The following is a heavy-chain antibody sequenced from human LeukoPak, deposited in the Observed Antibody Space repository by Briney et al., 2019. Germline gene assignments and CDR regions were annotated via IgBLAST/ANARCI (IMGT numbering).Heavy chain of an antibody. CDR3: AKDSGSGYYYVPSGFDY. CDR1: GFTFSSYA. D-gene: IGHD3-22*01. J-gene: IGHJ4*02. CDR2: ISGSGGST. Sequence: PGGSLRLSCAASGFTFSSYAMSWVRQAPGKGLEWVSAISGSGGSTYYAGSVKGRFTISRDNSKNTLYLQMNSLRAEDTAVYYCAKDSGSGYYYVPSGFDYWGQGTLVTVSS. V-gene: IGHV3-23*01.